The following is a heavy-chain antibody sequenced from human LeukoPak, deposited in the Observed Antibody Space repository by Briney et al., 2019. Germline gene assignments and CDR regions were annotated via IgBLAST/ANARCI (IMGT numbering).Heavy chain of an antibody. D-gene: IGHD2-2*01. J-gene: IGHJ5*02. CDR3: ARGGTGLVVPAEDWFDP. Sequence: GASVKVSCKASGYTFTGYYMHWVRQAPGQGLEWMGWINPNSGGTNYAQKFQGRVTMTRDTSISTAYMELSRLRSDDTAVYYCARGGTGLVVPAEDWFDPWGQGTLVTVSS. CDR2: INPNSGGT. V-gene: IGHV1-2*02. CDR1: GYTFTGYY.